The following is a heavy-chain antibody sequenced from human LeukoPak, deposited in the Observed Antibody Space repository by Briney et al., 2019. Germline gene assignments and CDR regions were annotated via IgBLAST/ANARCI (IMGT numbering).Heavy chain of an antibody. CDR2: ISWNSGSI. V-gene: IGHV3-9*03. CDR1: GFTFDDYA. D-gene: IGHD3-10*01. J-gene: IGHJ5*02. Sequence: GRSLRLSCAASGFTFDDYAMHWVRQAPGKGLEWVSGISWNSGSIGYADSVKGRFTISRDNAKNSLYLQMNSLRAEDMALYYCARERSGWFDPWGQGTLVTVSS. CDR3: ARERSGWFDP.